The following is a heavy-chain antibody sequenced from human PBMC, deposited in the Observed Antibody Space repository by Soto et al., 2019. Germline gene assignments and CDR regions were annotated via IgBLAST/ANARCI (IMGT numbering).Heavy chain of an antibody. CDR3: ARVMYATWSSFDS. CDR1: GFTFSNYE. CDR2: ITTSTGTK. V-gene: IGHV3-48*03. Sequence: EVQLVESGGGLVQPGGSLRLSCAASGFTFSNYEMTWVRQAPGKGLEWVSYITTSTGTKYYADSVRGRFTISRDNAKNSLYLQMNGLRAEDTATYYCARVMYATWSSFDSWGQGTLVTVSS. J-gene: IGHJ4*02. D-gene: IGHD1-26*01.